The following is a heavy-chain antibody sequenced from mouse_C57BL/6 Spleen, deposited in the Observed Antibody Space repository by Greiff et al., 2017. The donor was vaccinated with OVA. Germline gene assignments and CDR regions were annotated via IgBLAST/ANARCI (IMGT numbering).Heavy chain of an antibody. CDR1: GYTFTSYW. D-gene: IGHD2-1*01. CDR3: ARRNYGNYDY. V-gene: IGHV1-61*01. Sequence: QVQLQQSGAELVRPGSSVKLSCKASGYTFTSYWMDWVKQRPGQGLEWIGNIYPSDSETHYNQKFKDKATLTVDKSSSTAYMQLSSLTSEDSAVFYCARRNYGNYDYWGQGTTLTVSS. CDR2: IYPSDSET. J-gene: IGHJ2*01.